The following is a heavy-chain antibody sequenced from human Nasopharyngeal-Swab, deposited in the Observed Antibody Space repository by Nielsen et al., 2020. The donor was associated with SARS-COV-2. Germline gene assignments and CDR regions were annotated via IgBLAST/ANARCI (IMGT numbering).Heavy chain of an antibody. J-gene: IGHJ6*03. D-gene: IGHD3-10*01. CDR2: IYYSGST. CDR1: GGSISSGDYY. V-gene: IGHV4-30-4*01. Sequence: SETLSLTCTVSGGSISSGDYYWSWIRQPPGKGLEWIGYIYYSGSTYYNPSPKRRVTISVDTSKNQFSLRLSSVTAADTALYYCAREGYGGSGSYLGYYYYYYMDVWGKGTTVTVSS. CDR3: AREGYGGSGSYLGYYYYYYMDV.